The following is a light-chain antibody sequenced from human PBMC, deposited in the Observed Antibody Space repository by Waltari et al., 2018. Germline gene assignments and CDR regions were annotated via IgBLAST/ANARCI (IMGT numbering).Light chain of an antibody. CDR2: KDE. CDR3: QSADSTGTYYV. Sequence: SYELTQPPSVSVSPGQTARITCSGDALPKQYVYWYQQKPGQAPVLFLYKDEERPSGIPERFSGSSSGTTATLTISGVQAEDEADYYCQSADSTGTYYVFAVGTKVTVL. V-gene: IGLV3-25*03. CDR1: ALPKQY. J-gene: IGLJ1*01.